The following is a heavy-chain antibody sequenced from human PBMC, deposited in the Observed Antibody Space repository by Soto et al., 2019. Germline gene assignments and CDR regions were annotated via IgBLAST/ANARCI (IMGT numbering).Heavy chain of an antibody. CDR2: IYPGDSDT. CDR1: GYSFTNYW. D-gene: IGHD6-19*01. J-gene: IGHJ6*02. V-gene: IGHV5-51*01. Sequence: GESLKISCKISGYSFTNYWIGWVRQMPGKGLEWMGTIYPGDSDTRYSPSFQGQVTISADKSISTAYLQWSSLKASDTAMYYFARLIWNRIAVVGTKYDYGMEVWGQGTMVTVSS. CDR3: ARLIWNRIAVVGTKYDYGMEV.